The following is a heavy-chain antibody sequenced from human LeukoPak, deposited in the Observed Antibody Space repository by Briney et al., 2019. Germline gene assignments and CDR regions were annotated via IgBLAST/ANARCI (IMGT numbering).Heavy chain of an antibody. Sequence: GGSLRLSCAASGFTFSSYSMKWVRQAPGKGLEWVSSISSSSSYIYYADSVKGRFTISRDNAKNSLYLQMNSLRAEDTAVYYCARDEGLSAFDIWGQGTMVTVSS. J-gene: IGHJ3*02. CDR2: ISSSSSYI. V-gene: IGHV3-21*01. CDR1: GFTFSSYS. CDR3: ARDEGLSAFDI.